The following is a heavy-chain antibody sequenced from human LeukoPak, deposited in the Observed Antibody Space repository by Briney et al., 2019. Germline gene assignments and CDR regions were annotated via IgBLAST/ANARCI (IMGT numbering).Heavy chain of an antibody. CDR2: IYGGGST. J-gene: IGHJ4*02. Sequence: GGSLRLSCAASGFTVSNNYMTWVRQAPGKGLEWVSVIYGGGSTNYADSVKGRFIISRDNAKNTLYPQMNSLRAEDTALYYCARPYCGGDCYTDYWGQGTLVTVSS. CDR3: ARPYCGGDCYTDY. V-gene: IGHV3-66*04. D-gene: IGHD2-21*02. CDR1: GFTVSNNY.